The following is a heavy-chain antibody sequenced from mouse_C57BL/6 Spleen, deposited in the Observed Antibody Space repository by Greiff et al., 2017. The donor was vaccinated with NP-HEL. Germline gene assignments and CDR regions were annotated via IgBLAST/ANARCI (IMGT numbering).Heavy chain of an antibody. J-gene: IGHJ3*01. CDR3: ARLYYGKSGWFAY. V-gene: IGHV5-9*01. CDR1: GFTFSSYT. D-gene: IGHD2-1*01. Sequence: DVMLVESGGGLVKPGGSLKLSCAASGFTFSSYTMSWVRQTPEKRLEWVATISGGGGNTYYPDSVKGRFTISRDNAKNTLYLQMSSLRSEDTALYYCARLYYGKSGWFAYWGQGTLVTVSA. CDR2: ISGGGGNT.